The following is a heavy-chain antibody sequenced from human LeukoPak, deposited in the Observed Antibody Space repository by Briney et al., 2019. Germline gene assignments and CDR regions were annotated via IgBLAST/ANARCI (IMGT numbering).Heavy chain of an antibody. V-gene: IGHV3-15*01. CDR3: TTVHASGCPGNY. D-gene: IGHD6-19*01. Sequence: GRSLRLSCAASGFTFSSYGMHWVRQAPGKGLEWVGRIRRKIDGGTVDYAPPVRGRFTISRDDSNSTLYLEMNSLKTEDTAVYYCTTVHASGCPGNYWGQGALVTVSS. J-gene: IGHJ4*02. CDR1: GFTFSSYG. CDR2: IRRKIDGGTV.